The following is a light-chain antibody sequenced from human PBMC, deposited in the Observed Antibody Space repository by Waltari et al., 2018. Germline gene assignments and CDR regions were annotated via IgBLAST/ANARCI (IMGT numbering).Light chain of an antibody. Sequence: EIVLTQSPGTLSLSPGERATLSCRASWSIVSTYLAWYQQKPGQAPRLLISGASSRATGIPDRFSGSGSGTDFTLTISRLEPEDFAVYYCQQYGASPEVTFGPGTKVDIK. CDR2: GAS. CDR1: WSIVSTY. CDR3: QQYGASPEVT. J-gene: IGKJ3*01. V-gene: IGKV3-20*01.